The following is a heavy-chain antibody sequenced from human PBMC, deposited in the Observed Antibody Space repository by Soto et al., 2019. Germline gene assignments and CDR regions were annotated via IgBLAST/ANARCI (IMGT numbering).Heavy chain of an antibody. Sequence: ASVKVSCKASGYTFTGYYMHWVRQAPGQGLEWMGWINPNSGGTNYAQKFQGWVTMTRDTSISTAYMELSRLRSDDTAVYYCARGFRGFWSGFPGGMDVWGQGTTVTVSS. CDR1: GYTFTGYY. CDR2: INPNSGGT. D-gene: IGHD3-3*01. V-gene: IGHV1-2*04. CDR3: ARGFRGFWSGFPGGMDV. J-gene: IGHJ6*02.